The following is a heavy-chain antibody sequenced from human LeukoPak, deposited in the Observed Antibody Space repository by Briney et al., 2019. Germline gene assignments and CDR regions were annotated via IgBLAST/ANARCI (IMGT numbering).Heavy chain of an antibody. CDR2: IYYTGKT. Sequence: SETLSLTCTASGGSISSSSYYWGWIRQPPGKGLEWIGYIYYTGKTYYNPSLEGRVTILVDTSRNHFSVKLSSVTAADTAVYYCARSQNYYGSGDYWSQGTLVTVSS. J-gene: IGHJ4*02. CDR1: GGSISSSSYY. V-gene: IGHV4-39*07. D-gene: IGHD3-10*01. CDR3: ARSQNYYGSGDY.